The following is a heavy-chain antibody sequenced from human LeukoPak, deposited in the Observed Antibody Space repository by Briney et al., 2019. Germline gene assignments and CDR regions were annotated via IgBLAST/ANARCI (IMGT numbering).Heavy chain of an antibody. Sequence: GRSLRLSCAASGFTFSSYAMHWVRQAPGKGLEWVAVISYDGSNKYYADSVKGRFTISRDISKNTLYLQMNSLRAEDTAVYYCAREKASLIVAPNTFDYWGQGTLVTVSS. J-gene: IGHJ4*02. D-gene: IGHD2/OR15-2a*01. CDR3: AREKASLIVAPNTFDY. CDR1: GFTFSSYA. V-gene: IGHV3-30-3*01. CDR2: ISYDGSNK.